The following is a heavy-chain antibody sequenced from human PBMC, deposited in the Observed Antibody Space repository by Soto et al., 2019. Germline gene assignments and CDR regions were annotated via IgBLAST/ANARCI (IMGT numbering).Heavy chain of an antibody. CDR1: GFTFSDYY. J-gene: IGHJ4*02. CDR3: GGFWSGYYDY. CDR2: ISGSGSLK. V-gene: IGHV3-11*01. D-gene: IGHD3-3*01. Sequence: LRLSCAASGFTFSDYYMSWIRQAPGKGLEWLSYISGSGSLKYYADSVKGRFTISRDNAKNSVYLQMNSLRAEDTAVYYCGGFWSGYYDYWGQGTLVTVSS.